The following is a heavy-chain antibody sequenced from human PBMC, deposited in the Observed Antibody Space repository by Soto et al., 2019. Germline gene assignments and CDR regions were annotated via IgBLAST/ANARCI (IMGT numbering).Heavy chain of an antibody. J-gene: IGHJ6*04. CDR2: IGDSGAST. CDR3: AKAEELDI. CDR1: GFSFSSFS. Sequence: EVLLLESGGGLVQPGGSLRLSCEASGFSFSSFSMNWVRQAPGKGLEWVSAIGDSGASTYYADSVKGRFTISRANSRNSLYLKLNSVRAKDMAVCDCAKAEELDIWGNGTTVIVSS. D-gene: IGHD1-26*01. V-gene: IGHV3-23*01.